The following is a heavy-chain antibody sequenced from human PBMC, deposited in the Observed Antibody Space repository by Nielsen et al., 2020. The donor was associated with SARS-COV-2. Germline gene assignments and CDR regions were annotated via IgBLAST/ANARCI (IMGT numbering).Heavy chain of an antibody. J-gene: IGHJ4*02. V-gene: IGHV3-66*01. CDR1: GFTVSSNY. CDR2: LYTGETT. Sequence: GESLKISCAASGFTVSSNYMSWVRQAPGKGLEWVSILYTGETTYYADSVRGRFTISRDNSKNTLYLQMNSLRAEDTAVYYCAKRSGYTSGWYGDYWGQGTLVTVSS. D-gene: IGHD6-19*01. CDR3: AKRSGYTSGWYGDY.